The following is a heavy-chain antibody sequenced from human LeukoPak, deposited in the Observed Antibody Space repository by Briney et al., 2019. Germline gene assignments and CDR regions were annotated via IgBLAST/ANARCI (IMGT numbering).Heavy chain of an antibody. V-gene: IGHV4-38-2*02. J-gene: IGHJ3*02. CDR1: GYSISSGYY. CDR3: ARAFSLITIFGVVIPDAFDI. CDR2: IYHSGST. Sequence: PSETLSLTCSVSGYSISSGYYWGWIRQPPGKGLEWLGSIYHSGSTYYNPSLKSRVTISVDTSKNQFSLKLSSVTAADTAVYYCARAFSLITIFGVVIPDAFDIWGQGTMVTVSS. D-gene: IGHD3-3*01.